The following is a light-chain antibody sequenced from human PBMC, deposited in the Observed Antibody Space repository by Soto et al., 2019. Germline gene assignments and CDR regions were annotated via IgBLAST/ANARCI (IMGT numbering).Light chain of an antibody. CDR3: QQGYSSPPYT. J-gene: IGKJ2*01. V-gene: IGKV1-39*01. Sequence: DIQMTQSPSSLSASVGDRVTITCRASQSISSYLNWYQQKPGKAPKLLIYAASSLQSGVPSRFSGSGSGTDFALTICSLQPEDLATYYCQQGYSSPPYTCAQGTNLEIK. CDR1: QSISSY. CDR2: AAS.